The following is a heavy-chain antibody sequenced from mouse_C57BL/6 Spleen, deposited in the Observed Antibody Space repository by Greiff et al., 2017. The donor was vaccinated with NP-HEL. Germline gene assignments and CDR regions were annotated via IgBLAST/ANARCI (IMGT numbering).Heavy chain of an antibody. CDR2: INPSSGYT. J-gene: IGHJ2*01. V-gene: IGHV1-4*01. CDR3: ARRGITTVVAKDY. CDR1: GYTFTSYT. D-gene: IGHD1-1*01. Sequence: VQLQQSGAELARPGASVKMSCKASGYTFTSYTMHWVKQRPGQGLEWIGYINPSSGYTKYNQKFKDKATLTADKSSSTAYMQLSSLTSEDSAVYYCARRGITTVVAKDYWGQGTTRTVSS.